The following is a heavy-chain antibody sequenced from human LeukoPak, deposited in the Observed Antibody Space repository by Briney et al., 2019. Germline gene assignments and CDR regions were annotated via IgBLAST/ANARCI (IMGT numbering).Heavy chain of an antibody. V-gene: IGHV1-8*01. CDR2: MNPNSGNT. J-gene: IGHJ4*02. CDR3: ARASVGYSGYDYFDY. D-gene: IGHD5-12*01. CDR1: GYTFTSYD. Sequence: ASVKVSCKASGYTFTSYDINWVRQATGQGLEWMGWMNPNSGNTGYAQKFQGRVTITADESTSTAYMELSSLRSEDTAVYYCARASVGYSGYDYFDYWGQGTLVTVSS.